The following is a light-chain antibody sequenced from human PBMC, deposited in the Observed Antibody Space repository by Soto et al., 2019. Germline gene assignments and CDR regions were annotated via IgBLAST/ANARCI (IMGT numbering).Light chain of an antibody. CDR1: QGGSSS. Sequence: EIVMTQSPATLSVSQGQRATLSLRASQGGSSSVAWYQQNRGQAPRLLIYGASSRATSFPARFSGSGSGTEFTLTISSLQSEDFAVYCCQQYNDWWTFGQGTKVDIK. CDR3: QQYNDWWT. V-gene: IGKV3-15*01. CDR2: GAS. J-gene: IGKJ1*01.